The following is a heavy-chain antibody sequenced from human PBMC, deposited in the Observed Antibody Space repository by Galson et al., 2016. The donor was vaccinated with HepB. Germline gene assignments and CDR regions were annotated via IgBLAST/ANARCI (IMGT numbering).Heavy chain of an antibody. J-gene: IGHJ6*02. D-gene: IGHD2-2*02. Sequence: SETLSLTCTVSGASIKYSSYYWSWVRQSPGKGLDWIGYIHDSGNTNYNPSIKSRVTISRDTSKNQFFLELTSVTAADTAVYYCARDEGFYNGMDVWGQGTTVTVAS. CDR3: ARDEGFYNGMDV. V-gene: IGHV4-61*01. CDR1: GASIKYSSYY. CDR2: IHDSGNT.